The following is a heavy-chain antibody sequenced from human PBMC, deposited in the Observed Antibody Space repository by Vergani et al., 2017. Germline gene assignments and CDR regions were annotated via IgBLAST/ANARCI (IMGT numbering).Heavy chain of an antibody. D-gene: IGHD5-12*01. V-gene: IGHV3-23*04. CDR1: GFTFNHYA. CDR3: AKANPRNSGYDYLYYYHAMDV. CDR2: ISGSGGST. J-gene: IGHJ6*02. Sequence: EVQLVQSGAEVKKPGESLKISCAASGFTFNHYAMNWVRQAPGKGLEWVSGISGSGGSTYYAGSVKGRFTISRDSSKNTLYLQMNSLSAGDTAVYYCAKANPRNSGYDYLYYYHAMDVWGQGTTVTVSS.